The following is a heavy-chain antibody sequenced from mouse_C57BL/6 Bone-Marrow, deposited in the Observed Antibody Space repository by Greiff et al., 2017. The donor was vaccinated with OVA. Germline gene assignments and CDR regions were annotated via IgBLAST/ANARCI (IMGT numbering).Heavy chain of an antibody. CDR3: ASYRRWLPYYYAMDD. CDR1: GYTFTSYW. Sequence: VQLQQSGAELAKPGASVKLSCKASGYTFTSYWMHWVKQRPGQGLDWIGYINPSSGYTKYNQKFKDKATLTADKSSSTAYMQLSSLTYEDSAVYYSASYRRWLPYYYAMDDWGQGTSVTVSS. J-gene: IGHJ4*01. V-gene: IGHV1-7*01. D-gene: IGHD2-3*01. CDR2: INPSSGYT.